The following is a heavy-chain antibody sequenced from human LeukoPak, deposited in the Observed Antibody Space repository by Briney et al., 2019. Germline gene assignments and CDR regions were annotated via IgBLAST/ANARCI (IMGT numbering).Heavy chain of an antibody. J-gene: IGHJ5*02. CDR3: ARGGHSSGWYRPGCNWFDP. CDR2: IYTSGST. V-gene: IGHV4-4*07. CDR1: GGSISSYY. Sequence: PSETLSLTCTASGGSISSYYWSWIRQPAGKGLEWIGRIYTSGSTNYNPSLKSRVTMSVDTSKNQFSLKLSSVTAADTAVYYCARGGHSSGWYRPGCNWFDPWGQGTLVTVSS. D-gene: IGHD6-19*01.